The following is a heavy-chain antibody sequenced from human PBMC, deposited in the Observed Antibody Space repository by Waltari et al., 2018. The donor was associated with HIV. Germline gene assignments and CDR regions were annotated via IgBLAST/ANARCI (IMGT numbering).Heavy chain of an antibody. J-gene: IGHJ6*03. CDR3: ARGRAGKSSYYYYCMDV. CDR2: TRNKLNGYTT. CDR1: GFTLRDHY. Sequence: EVQVVESGGGLVQPGGSLRLSCAASGFTLRDHYMDWVRQAPGKGLEWVGRTRNKLNGYTTEYAASVKGRFTISRDDSKNSLSLQMNSLKTEDTAVYYCARGRAGKSSYYYYCMDVWGKGTTVTVSS. D-gene: IGHD1-1*01. V-gene: IGHV3-72*01.